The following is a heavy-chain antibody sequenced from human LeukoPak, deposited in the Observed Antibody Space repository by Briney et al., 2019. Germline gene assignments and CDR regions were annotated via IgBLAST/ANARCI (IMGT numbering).Heavy chain of an antibody. V-gene: IGHV1-69*05. CDR1: GGTFSSYA. CDR2: IIPIFGTA. CDR3: ARGPPLGYCSSTSCQGSWFDP. Sequence: EASVKVSCKASGGTFSSYAISWVRQAPGQGLEWMGGIIPIFGTANYAQKFQGRVTITTDESTSTAYMELSSLRSEDTAVYYCARGPPLGYCSSTSCQGSWFDPWGQGTLVTVSS. J-gene: IGHJ5*02. D-gene: IGHD2-2*01.